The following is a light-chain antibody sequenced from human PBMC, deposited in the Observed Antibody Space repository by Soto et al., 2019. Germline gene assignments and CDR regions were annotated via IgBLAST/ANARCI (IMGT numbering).Light chain of an antibody. J-gene: IGLJ1*01. CDR1: SSDVGGYNY. CDR3: TSYRRGPLYV. CDR2: DVS. V-gene: IGLV2-14*01. Sequence: QSALTQPPSASGSPGQSVTISCTGTSSDVGGYNYVSWYQQHPGKAPKLMIYDVSHRPSGVSNRFSGSKAGDTASLTISGLQLEDEADYYCTSYRRGPLYVFGTGTKLTVL.